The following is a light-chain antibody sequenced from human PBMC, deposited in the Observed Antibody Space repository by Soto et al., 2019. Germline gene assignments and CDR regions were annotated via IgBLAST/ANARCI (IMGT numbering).Light chain of an antibody. V-gene: IGLV2-14*01. Sequence: QSVLTQPASVSGSPGQSIAISCTGSSSYVGIYNYVSWYQQHPGKVPKLIIYEVTNRPSGVSNRFSGSKSGNTASLTISGLQAEDEADYYCSSYTTSSTRVFGTGTKLTVL. J-gene: IGLJ1*01. CDR3: SSYTTSSTRV. CDR1: SSYVGIYNY. CDR2: EVT.